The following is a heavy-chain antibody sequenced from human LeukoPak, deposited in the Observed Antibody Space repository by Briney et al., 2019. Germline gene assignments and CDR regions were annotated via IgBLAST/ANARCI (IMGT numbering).Heavy chain of an antibody. CDR1: GFTFGSHA. Sequence: GGSLRLSCEASGFTFGSHAMYWVRQAPGKGLEWVAGIFGSGGSPHYADSVKGRFTISRDNSRNTVYLQINSLRAEDTAVYYCGKTTVGYSSGQKPAWPVDDWGQGTLVTVSS. D-gene: IGHD5-18*01. V-gene: IGHV3-23*01. CDR3: GKTTVGYSSGQKPAWPVDD. J-gene: IGHJ4*02. CDR2: IFGSGGSP.